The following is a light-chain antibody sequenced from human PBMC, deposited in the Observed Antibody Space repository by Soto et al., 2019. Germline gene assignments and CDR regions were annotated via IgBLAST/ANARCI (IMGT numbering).Light chain of an antibody. Sequence: EIVLTQSPGTLSLSPGERATLSCRASQSVANNFLAWHQQKPGQTPRLLIYGASNRATGIPDRFSGSGSGTDFTLTISRLEAEDFAVYYCQQHGRSPFTFGQGTRLEIK. CDR2: GAS. J-gene: IGKJ5*01. V-gene: IGKV3-20*01. CDR3: QQHGRSPFT. CDR1: QSVANNF.